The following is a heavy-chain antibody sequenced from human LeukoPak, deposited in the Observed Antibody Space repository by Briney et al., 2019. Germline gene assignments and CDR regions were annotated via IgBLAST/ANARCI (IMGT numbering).Heavy chain of an antibody. CDR3: ARTRRITGRGHLNWFDP. Sequence: PSETLSLTCTVSGGSISSSSYYWGWIRQPPGKGLEWIGSIYYSGSTYYNPSLKSRVTISVDTSKNQFSLKLSSVTAADTAVYYCARTRRITGRGHLNWFDPWGQGTLVTVSS. CDR1: GGSISSSSYY. V-gene: IGHV4-39*01. D-gene: IGHD1-20*01. CDR2: IYYSGST. J-gene: IGHJ5*02.